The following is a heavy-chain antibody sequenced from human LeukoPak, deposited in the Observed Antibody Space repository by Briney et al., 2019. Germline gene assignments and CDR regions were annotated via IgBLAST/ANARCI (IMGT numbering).Heavy chain of an antibody. CDR2: ITWNSDNI. D-gene: IGHD6-19*01. Sequence: GGSLRLSCAASGFTFDDYAMHWVRQAPGKGLEWVSGITWNSDNIEYADSVKGRFTISRDNAKNSLYLQMNSLRVEDTAMYYCARVGGGDGSGWSTTDYWGQGTLVTISS. J-gene: IGHJ4*02. V-gene: IGHV3-9*01. CDR1: GFTFDDYA. CDR3: ARVGGGDGSGWSTTDY.